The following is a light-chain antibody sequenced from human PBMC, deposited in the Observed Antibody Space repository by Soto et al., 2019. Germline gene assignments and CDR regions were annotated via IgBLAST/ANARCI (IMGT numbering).Light chain of an antibody. Sequence: DIQMTQSPSSLSASVGDRVTITCQASQDISNFLNWYQQKPGQAPKVLIYAASNLETGVPSRFSGSGSWTDFSFTSNSLQPDDIGTYYCQQYANLLFGGGTKVEIK. CDR1: QDISNF. J-gene: IGKJ4*01. V-gene: IGKV1-33*01. CDR3: QQYANLL. CDR2: AAS.